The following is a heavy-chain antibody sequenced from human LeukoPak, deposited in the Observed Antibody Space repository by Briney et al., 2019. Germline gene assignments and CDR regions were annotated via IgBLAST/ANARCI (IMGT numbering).Heavy chain of an antibody. V-gene: IGHV1-58*01. CDR1: GFTFTSFA. J-gene: IGHJ4*02. D-gene: IGHD3-22*01. CDR2: IVVGSGNT. Sequence: SVKVSCEASGFTFTSFAVQWVRQARGQRLEWIGWIVVGSGNTNYAQKFQERVSITRDMSTSTAYMELSSLRSEDTAVYYCAAGDYYDSSGYYLPFDYWGQGTLVTVSS. CDR3: AAGDYYDSSGYYLPFDY.